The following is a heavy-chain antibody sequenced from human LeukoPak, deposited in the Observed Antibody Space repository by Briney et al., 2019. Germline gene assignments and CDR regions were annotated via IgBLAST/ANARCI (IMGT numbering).Heavy chain of an antibody. CDR3: ARDREDYYFDY. V-gene: IGHV3-53*01. Sequence: PGGSLRLSCAASGFTVSSNYMSWVRQAPGKGLEWVSVIYSGGSTYYADSVKGRFTISRDNSKNTLYLQMNSLRAEDTAVYYCARDREDYYFDYWGQGTLVTVSS. J-gene: IGHJ4*02. CDR2: IYSGGST. CDR1: GFTVSSNY.